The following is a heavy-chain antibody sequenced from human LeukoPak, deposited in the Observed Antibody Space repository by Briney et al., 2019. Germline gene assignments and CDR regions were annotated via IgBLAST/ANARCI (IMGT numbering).Heavy chain of an antibody. CDR1: GFTFSSEA. V-gene: IGHV3-23*01. Sequence: GGSLRLSCAVSGFTFSSEAMGWVRQLPGGGLEWVSTISPAGGTTYYAESMKGRFTISRDNSKSTLYLQMNSLRVEDTAVYYCTKVRSGSSSWALRVFDYWGQGALVTISS. D-gene: IGHD6-13*01. CDR3: TKVRSGSSSWALRVFDY. CDR2: ISPAGGTT. J-gene: IGHJ4*02.